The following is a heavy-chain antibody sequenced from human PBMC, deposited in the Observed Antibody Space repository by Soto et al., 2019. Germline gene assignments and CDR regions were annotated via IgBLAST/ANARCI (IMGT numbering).Heavy chain of an antibody. CDR3: SGAESPDTAHSSLY. CDR2: IRNQSYQKTT. V-gene: IGHV3-49*04. J-gene: IGHJ4*02. Sequence: GFRRLSVRGLGPPLDDFGINWGRRSPGKGLGGLGLIRNQSYQKTTEYAAAVKGRFTISRDPSNGIAYLQMNSLTIEDSAVYYCSGAESPDTAHSSLYWGQGTPVTVSS. D-gene: IGHD1-26*01. CDR1: GPPLDDFG.